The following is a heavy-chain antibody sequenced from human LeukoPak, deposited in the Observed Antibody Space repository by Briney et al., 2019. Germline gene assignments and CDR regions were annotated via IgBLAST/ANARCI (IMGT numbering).Heavy chain of an antibody. CDR3: ARGSMAGRRYSSSWFLTVPTSDPRFDP. Sequence: WASVKVSCKASGYTFTTYIMHWVRQAPGQRLEWMGWINAANGNTNYSQRFQGRVTITRDTSASTAYMELSSLRSEDTAVYYCARGSMAGRRYSSSWFLTVPTSDPRFDPWGQGTLVTVSS. CDR1: GYTFTTYI. D-gene: IGHD6-13*01. J-gene: IGHJ5*02. CDR2: INAANGNT. V-gene: IGHV1-3*01.